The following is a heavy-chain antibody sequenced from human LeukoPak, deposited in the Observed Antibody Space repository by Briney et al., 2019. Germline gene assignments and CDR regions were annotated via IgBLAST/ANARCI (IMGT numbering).Heavy chain of an antibody. Sequence: LAGGSLRLSCAASGFTFSSYAVSWVRQAPGKGLEWVSAISGSGDSTYYVDSVKGRLTIARDNSNNTLYLQMNSLRAEDTAIYYCAKERGNLYDRPRFAPWGEGTLVTVSS. CDR2: ISGSGDST. CDR3: AKERGNLYDRPRFAP. V-gene: IGHV3-23*02. J-gene: IGHJ5*02. D-gene: IGHD3-22*01. CDR1: GFTFSSYA.